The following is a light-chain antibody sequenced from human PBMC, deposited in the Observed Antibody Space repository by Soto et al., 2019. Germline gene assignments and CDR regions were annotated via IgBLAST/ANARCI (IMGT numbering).Light chain of an antibody. V-gene: IGKV3-20*01. CDR2: SMS. CDR3: QHASYPPFT. CDR1: QSLTNNN. Sequence: EIVLTQSPGILSLSPGEQATLSCRASQSLTNNNLAWFQQKPGQAPRLLIYSMSTRATGIPDRFSGSGSRTDFTLTISRLEPEDFAVYYCQHASYPPFTFGPGTKVDVK. J-gene: IGKJ3*01.